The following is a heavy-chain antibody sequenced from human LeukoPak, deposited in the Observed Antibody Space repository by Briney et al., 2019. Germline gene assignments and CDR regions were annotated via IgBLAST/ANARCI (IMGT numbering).Heavy chain of an antibody. J-gene: IGHJ6*03. D-gene: IGHD2-21*01. CDR3: ARGVINCGGDCYHYYYYMDV. Sequence: ASVKVSCKASGYTFTSYDINWVRQATGQGLEWMGWMNPNSGNTGYAQKFQGRVTMTRNTSISTAYMELSSLRSEDTAVYYCARGVINCGGDCYHYYYYMDVWGKGTTVTVSS. CDR1: GYTFTSYD. CDR2: MNPNSGNT. V-gene: IGHV1-8*01.